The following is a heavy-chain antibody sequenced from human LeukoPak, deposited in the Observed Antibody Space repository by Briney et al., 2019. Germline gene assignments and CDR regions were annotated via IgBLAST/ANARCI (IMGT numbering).Heavy chain of an antibody. CDR3: ARLGSTFDI. V-gene: IGHV4-4*07. D-gene: IGHD2-2*01. Sequence: SETLSLTCTVSGGSISNYYWSWIRQPAGKGLEWIGRIYSSGTTIYNPSLKSRVTISVDTSKNRFSLKLSSVTAADTAVYYCARLGSTFDIWGQGTMVTVSS. J-gene: IGHJ3*02. CDR2: IYSSGTT. CDR1: GGSISNYY.